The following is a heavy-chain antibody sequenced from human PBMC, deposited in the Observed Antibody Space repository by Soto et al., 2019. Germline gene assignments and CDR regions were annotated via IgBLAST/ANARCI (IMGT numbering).Heavy chain of an antibody. J-gene: IGHJ6*02. V-gene: IGHV2-5*02. CDR3: VLSRCGSDCLGSYSSHYYYGMDV. CDR2: IYWDDDK. CDR1: GFSLTTGGVG. Sequence: QITLKVSGPTLVKPTQTLTLTCTFSGFSLTTGGVGVGWIRQPPGKALEWLALIYWDDDKRYSPSLKSRLTVTKDTSKNQVLLTMTNMDPVDTATYYCVLSRCGSDCLGSYSSHYYYGMDVWGQGTTVTVSS. D-gene: IGHD2-21*02.